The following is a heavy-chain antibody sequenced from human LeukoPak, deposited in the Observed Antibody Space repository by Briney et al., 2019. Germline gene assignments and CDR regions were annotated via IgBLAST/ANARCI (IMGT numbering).Heavy chain of an antibody. J-gene: IGHJ5*02. Sequence: ASVKVSCKASGGTFSSYAISWVRQAPGQGLEWMGGIIPIFGTANYAQKFQGRVTITADESTSTAYMELRSLRSDDTAVYYCARYISPNKPNWFDPWGQGTLVTISS. CDR3: ARYISPNKPNWFDP. CDR1: GGTFSSYA. CDR2: IIPIFGTA. V-gene: IGHV1-69*01. D-gene: IGHD1-14*01.